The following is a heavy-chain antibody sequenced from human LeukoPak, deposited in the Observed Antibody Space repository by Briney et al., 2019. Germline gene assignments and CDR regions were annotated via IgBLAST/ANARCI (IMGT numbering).Heavy chain of an antibody. CDR1: GGSISSSSYY. D-gene: IGHD3-22*01. V-gene: IGHV4-39*07. CDR2: INHSGST. CDR3: ARYYYDRGQNWFDP. J-gene: IGHJ5*02. Sequence: SETLSLTCTVSGGSISSSSYYWSWIRQPPGKGLEWIGEINHSGSTNYNPSLKSRVTISVDTSKNQFSLKLSSVTAADTAVYYCARYYYDRGQNWFDPWGQGTLVTVSS.